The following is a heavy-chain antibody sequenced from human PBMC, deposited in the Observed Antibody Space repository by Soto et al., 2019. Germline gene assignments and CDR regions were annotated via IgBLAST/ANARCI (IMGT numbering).Heavy chain of an antibody. V-gene: IGHV1-69*01. CDR1: GGTFSSYA. D-gene: IGHD3-9*01. CDR3: ARVSYDILTGYPPGSYDYYYGMDV. CDR2: IIPIFGTA. Sequence: QVQLVQSGTEVKKPGSSVKVSCKASGGTFSSYAISWVRQAPGQGLEWMGGIIPIFGTANYAQKFQGRVTITADESTSTAYMELSSLRSEDTAVYYCARVSYDILTGYPPGSYDYYYGMDVWDQGTTVTVSS. J-gene: IGHJ6*02.